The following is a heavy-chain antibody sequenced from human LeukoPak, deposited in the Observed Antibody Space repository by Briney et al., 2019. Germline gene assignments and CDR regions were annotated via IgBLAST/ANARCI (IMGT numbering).Heavy chain of an antibody. CDR1: GFTFSSYG. Sequence: PGGSLRLSCAASGFTFSSYGMHWVRQAPGKGLEWVAVIWCDGSNKYYADSVKGRFTISRDNSKNTLYLQMNSLRAEDTAVYYCARDAGCSSTSCYTKYFEYWGQGTLVTVSS. J-gene: IGHJ4*02. D-gene: IGHD2-2*02. CDR2: IWCDGSNK. V-gene: IGHV3-33*01. CDR3: ARDAGCSSTSCYTKYFEY.